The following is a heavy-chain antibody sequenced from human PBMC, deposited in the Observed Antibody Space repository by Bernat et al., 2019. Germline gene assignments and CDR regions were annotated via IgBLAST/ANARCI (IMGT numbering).Heavy chain of an antibody. CDR1: GFSLSNARMG. CDR2: IFSNDEK. J-gene: IGHJ6*03. V-gene: IGHV2-26*01. CDR3: ARSAVATYYYYYYMDV. D-gene: IGHD6-19*01. Sequence: QVTLKESGPVLVKPTETLTLTFTVSGFSLSNARMGVNWIRQPPGKALEWLAHIFSNDEKSYSTSLKSRLTISKDTSKSQVVLTMTNMDPVDTATYYCARSAVATYYYYYYMDVWGKGTTVTVSS.